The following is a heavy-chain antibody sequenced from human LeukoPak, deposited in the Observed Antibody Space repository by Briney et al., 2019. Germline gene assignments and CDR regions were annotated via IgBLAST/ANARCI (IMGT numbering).Heavy chain of an antibody. J-gene: IGHJ3*02. CDR2: IYPGDSDT. V-gene: IGHV5-51*01. CDR1: GYTFTNYW. CDR3: ARRGVDSSGYRDAFDI. D-gene: IGHD3-22*01. Sequence: GESLKISSKISGYTFTNYWIGWVRQMPGKGLEWMGIIYPGDSDTTYSPSFQGQVTIPVDKSISTAYLQWSSLKASDTAMYYCARRGVDSSGYRDAFDIWGQGTMVTVSS.